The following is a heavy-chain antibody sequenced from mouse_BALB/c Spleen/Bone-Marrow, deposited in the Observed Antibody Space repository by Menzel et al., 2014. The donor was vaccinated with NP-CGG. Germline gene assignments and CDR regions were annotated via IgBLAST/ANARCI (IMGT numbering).Heavy chain of an antibody. J-gene: IGHJ3*01. D-gene: IGHD1-1*01. Sequence: QVQLQQSGAELVRPGASVKLSCKASGYTFTSYWINWVKQWPGQGLEWIGNIYPSDSYTNYNQKFKDKATLTVDKSSSTAYMQLSSPTPEDSAVYYCTRVRGYGSRAWFAYWGQGTLVTVSA. CDR3: TRVRGYGSRAWFAY. CDR2: IYPSDSYT. CDR1: GYTFTSYW. V-gene: IGHV1-69*02.